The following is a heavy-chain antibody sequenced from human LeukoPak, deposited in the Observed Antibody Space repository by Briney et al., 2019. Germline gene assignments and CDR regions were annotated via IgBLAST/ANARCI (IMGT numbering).Heavy chain of an antibody. D-gene: IGHD3-10*01. CDR2: VGSGGSR. J-gene: IGHJ4*02. CDR1: GFTFNVYT. Sequence: GGSLRLSCAASGFTFNVYTMAWVRQAPGKGLEWVSGVGSGGSRYYTDSVKGRFPISRDNSKNTVSLQMQSLRADDTAVYYCAKMRGMPREAYYFVSWGERTLVAVSS. CDR3: AKMRGMPREAYYFVS. V-gene: IGHV3-23*01.